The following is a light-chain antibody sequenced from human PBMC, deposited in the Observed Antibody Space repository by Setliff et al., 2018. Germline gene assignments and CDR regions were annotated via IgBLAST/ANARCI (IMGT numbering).Light chain of an antibody. J-gene: IGLJ3*02. CDR3: SSYTSSRTLV. CDR2: DVS. V-gene: IGLV2-14*03. Sequence: SALTQPASVPGSPGQSITISCTGTSSDVGGYNYVSWYQQHPGKAPKLMIYDVSNRPSGVSNRFSGSKSGNTASLTISGLQAEDEADYYCSSYTSSRTLVFGGGTKVT. CDR1: SSDVGGYNY.